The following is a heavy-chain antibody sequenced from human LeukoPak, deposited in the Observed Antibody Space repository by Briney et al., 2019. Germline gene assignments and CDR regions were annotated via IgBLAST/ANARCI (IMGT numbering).Heavy chain of an antibody. D-gene: IGHD6-13*01. CDR1: GGSISSSSYY. V-gene: IGHV4-39*07. CDR3: ARVVYSSSWYQDY. Sequence: PSETLSLTCTVSGGSISSSSYYWGWVRQPPGKGLEWIGSIYYSGSTYYNPSLKSRVTISVDTSKNQFSLKLSSVTAADTAVYYCARVVYSSSWYQDYWGQGTLVTVSS. CDR2: IYYSGST. J-gene: IGHJ4*02.